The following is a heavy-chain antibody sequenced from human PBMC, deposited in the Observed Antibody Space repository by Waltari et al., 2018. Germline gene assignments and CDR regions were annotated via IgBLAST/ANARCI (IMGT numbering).Heavy chain of an antibody. J-gene: IGHJ1*01. D-gene: IGHD4-17*01. CDR3: GRIAFGDEGGYFQY. CDR1: GGSISTNYN. V-gene: IGHV4-39*01. CDR2: MQYRGST. Sequence: QLQLQESGPGLVKPSETLSLTCTAPGGSISTNYNWGWIRQPPGKGLEWMGNMQYRGSTFYNPSLESRVTISLDTWKNQFSLRLSSVGAADTAVYFCGRIAFGDEGGYFQYWGQGTLVTVSS.